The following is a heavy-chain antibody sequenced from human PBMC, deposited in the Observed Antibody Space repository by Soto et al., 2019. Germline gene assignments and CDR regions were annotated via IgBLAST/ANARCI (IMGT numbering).Heavy chain of an antibody. CDR2: ISYDGSNK. CDR3: MTGYGY. D-gene: IGHD5-12*01. V-gene: IGHV3-30*12. Sequence: PGGSLRLSCAASGFTFSSYGMHWVRQAPGKGLEWVAVISYDGSNKYYADSMKGRFTISRDNSKNTVYLQMNSLRADDTAVYYCMTGYGYWGLGTLVTVSS. CDR1: GFTFSSYG. J-gene: IGHJ4*01.